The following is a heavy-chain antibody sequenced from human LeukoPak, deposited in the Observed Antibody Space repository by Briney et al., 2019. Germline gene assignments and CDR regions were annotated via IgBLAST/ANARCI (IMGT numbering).Heavy chain of an antibody. D-gene: IGHD3-16*01. CDR1: GGSPSSYY. J-gene: IGHJ5*02. CDR2: IHTSGTT. V-gene: IGHV4-4*07. CDR3: ARGDYYDGGGRNWFDP. Sequence: PETLSLTCTVSGGSPSSYYWSLIRQPAGPGPEWIGRIHTSGTTYYNPSLKSRVTMSVDTSTNQFSLRLTSVTAADTAIYYCARGDYYDGGGRNWFDPWGQGTLVTVSS.